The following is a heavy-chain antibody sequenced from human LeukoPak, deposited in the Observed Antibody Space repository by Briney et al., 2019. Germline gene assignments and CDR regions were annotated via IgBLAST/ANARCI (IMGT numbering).Heavy chain of an antibody. V-gene: IGHV3-21*01. J-gene: IGHJ6*03. D-gene: IGHD2-21*01. Sequence: GSLRLSCAASGFTLDNYNFNWVRQAPGKGLEWVASIRSYSSYIHYADSVKGRFTISRDDAKKSLYLQMNSLRAEDTAVYFCARFAEVYYYVDVWGTGTTVIVSS. CDR1: GFTLDNYN. CDR3: ARFAEVYYYVDV. CDR2: IRSYSSYI.